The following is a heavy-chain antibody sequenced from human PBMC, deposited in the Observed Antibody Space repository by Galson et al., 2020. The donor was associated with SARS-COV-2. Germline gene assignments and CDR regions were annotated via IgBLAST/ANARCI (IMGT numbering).Heavy chain of an antibody. J-gene: IGHJ4*02. D-gene: IGHD3-22*01. V-gene: IGHV4-34*01. Sequence: SQASETLSLTCAVYGGSFRRYYWGWIRQSPGKGLEWIGEITPTGSINNNPSLKSRVTISKDTSKNQFSLRLRSVTAADTAMYFCARGARDVTMMVMIATAASYYFDFWGQGSLVTVSS. CDR1: GGSFRRYY. CDR2: ITPTGSI. CDR3: ARGARDVTMMVMIATAASYYFDF.